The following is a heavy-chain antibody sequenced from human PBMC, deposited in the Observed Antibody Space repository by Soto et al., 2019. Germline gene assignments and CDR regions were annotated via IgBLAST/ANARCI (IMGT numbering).Heavy chain of an antibody. CDR2: IIPIFRTP. CDR3: ARDKARLQLGGNYYYIMDV. J-gene: IGHJ6*02. Sequence: QVQLVQSGTEVKKPGSSVKVSCKASGGTFSESAISWVRQAPGQGLEWMGGIIPIFRTPDYAQKFQGRVTITAVEPSNTAYMEVSGLRSEDTAMYYCARDKARLQLGGNYYYIMDVWGQGTTVIVSS. D-gene: IGHD1-1*01. CDR1: GGTFSESA. V-gene: IGHV1-69*12.